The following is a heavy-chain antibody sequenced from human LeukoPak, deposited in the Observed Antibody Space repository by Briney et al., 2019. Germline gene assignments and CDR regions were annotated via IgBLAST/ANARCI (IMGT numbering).Heavy chain of an antibody. V-gene: IGHV4-59*01. CDR2: IYYSGST. J-gene: IGHJ6*03. CDR3: ARSSAYCSGGSCYLSPQYYYYIDV. CDR1: GGSISSYY. Sequence: ASETLSLTCTVSGGSISSYYWSWIRQPPGKGLEWIGYIYYSGSTNYNPSLKSRVTISVDTSKNQFSLKLSSVTAADTAVYYCARSSAYCSGGSCYLSPQYYYYIDVWGKGTTVTVSS. D-gene: IGHD2-15*01.